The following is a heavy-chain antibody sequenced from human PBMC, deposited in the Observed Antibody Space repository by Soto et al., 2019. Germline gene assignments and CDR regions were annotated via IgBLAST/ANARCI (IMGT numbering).Heavy chain of an antibody. CDR2: IYYSGST. CDR3: ASGQRGTTGWYFDL. V-gene: IGHV4-31*03. J-gene: IGHJ2*01. D-gene: IGHD4-17*01. Sequence: QVQLQESGPGLVKPSQTLSLTCTVSGGSISSGGYYWSWIRQHPGKGLEWIGYIYYSGSTYYNPSRKSRVTLSVDPSKNQFSLKLSSVTAADTAVYYGASGQRGTTGWYFDLWGRGTLVTVSS. CDR1: GGSISSGGYY.